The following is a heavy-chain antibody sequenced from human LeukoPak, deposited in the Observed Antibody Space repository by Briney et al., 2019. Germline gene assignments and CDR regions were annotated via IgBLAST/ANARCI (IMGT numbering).Heavy chain of an antibody. CDR3: ARLQGPYCGGDCYSPGTRSDY. D-gene: IGHD2-21*02. CDR1: GFTFSSYA. Sequence: GGSLRLSCAASGFTFSSYAMHWVRQAPGKGLEWVAVISYDGSNKYYADSVKGRFTISRDNSKNTLYLQMNSLRAEDTAVYYCARLQGPYCGGDCYSPGTRSDYWGQGTLVTVSS. J-gene: IGHJ4*02. V-gene: IGHV3-30-3*01. CDR2: ISYDGSNK.